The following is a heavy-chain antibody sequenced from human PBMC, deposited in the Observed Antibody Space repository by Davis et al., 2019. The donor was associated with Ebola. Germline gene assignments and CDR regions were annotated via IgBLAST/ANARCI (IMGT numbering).Heavy chain of an antibody. CDR2: INPNNGVA. V-gene: IGHV1-2*06. D-gene: IGHD1-1*01. J-gene: IGHJ4*02. CDR1: GYFFTGFY. Sequence: ASVKVSCKASGYFFTGFYMHWVRQAPGQGLEWMGRINPNNGVADYAQNFQGRVTMTTETSISTAYMEVGSLRSDDTAVYYCARAQFPTTSDHWGQGTLVTVSS. CDR3: ARAQFPTTSDH.